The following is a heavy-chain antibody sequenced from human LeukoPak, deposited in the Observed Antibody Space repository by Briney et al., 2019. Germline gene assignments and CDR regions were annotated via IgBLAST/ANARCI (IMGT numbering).Heavy chain of an antibody. Sequence: GGSLRLSCAASGFTFSSYWMHWVRQAPGKGLVWVSRINSDGSSTSYADSVKGRFTVSRDNAKNTLHLQMNSLRAEDTAVYYCARVPKWELLDAFDIWGQGTMVTVSS. D-gene: IGHD1-26*01. CDR3: ARVPKWELLDAFDI. J-gene: IGHJ3*02. CDR1: GFTFSSYW. V-gene: IGHV3-74*01. CDR2: INSDGSST.